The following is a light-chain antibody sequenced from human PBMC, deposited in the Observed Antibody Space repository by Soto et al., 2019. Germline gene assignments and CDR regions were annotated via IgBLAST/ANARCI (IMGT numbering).Light chain of an antibody. J-gene: IGKJ5*01. CDR1: QTISSW. Sequence: DIQMTQSPSTLSGSVVDRVTITCRASQTISSWLAWYQQKPGKAPKLLIYAASSLQSGVPSRFSVSGSGTEFTLTISSLQSEDFAVYYCQQYNNWPPITFGQGTRLEIK. CDR2: AAS. CDR3: QQYNNWPPIT. V-gene: IGKV1-5*01.